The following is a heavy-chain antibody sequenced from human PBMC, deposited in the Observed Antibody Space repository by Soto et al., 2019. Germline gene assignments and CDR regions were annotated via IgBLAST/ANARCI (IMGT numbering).Heavy chain of an antibody. J-gene: IGHJ5*02. V-gene: IGHV3-30-3*01. D-gene: IGHD6-13*01. CDR2: ISYDGSNK. Sequence: PGGSLRLSCAASGFTFSSYAMHWVRQAPGKGLEWVAVISYDGSNKYYADSVKGRFTISRDNSKNTLYLQMNSLRAEDTAVYYCARDRDSSSWPNWFDPWGQGTLVTVSS. CDR1: GFTFSSYA. CDR3: ARDRDSSSWPNWFDP.